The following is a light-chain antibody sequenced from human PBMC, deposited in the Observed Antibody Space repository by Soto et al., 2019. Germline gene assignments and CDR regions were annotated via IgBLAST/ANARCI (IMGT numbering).Light chain of an antibody. J-gene: IGLJ2*01. CDR1: SGHINYA. V-gene: IGLV4-69*01. Sequence: QAVGTQSPSASASLGASVKLTCTLSSGHINYAIAWHQQQSEKGPRYLMKLNSDGSHSKGDGIPDRFSGSSSGAERYLTISSLQSEDEADYYCQTWGSGIVVFGGGTKVTVL. CDR3: QTWGSGIVV. CDR2: LNSDGSH.